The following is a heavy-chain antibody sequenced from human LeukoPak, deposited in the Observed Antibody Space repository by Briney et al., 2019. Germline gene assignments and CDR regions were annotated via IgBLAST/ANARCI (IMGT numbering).Heavy chain of an antibody. J-gene: IGHJ4*02. CDR2: ISYDGSNK. V-gene: IGHV3-30-3*01. D-gene: IGHD3-16*01. CDR1: GFTFSSYA. CDR3: ARGRMIQGILDY. Sequence: GGSLRLSCAASGFTFSSYAMHWVRQAPGKGLEWVAVISYDGSNKYYADSVKGRFTISRDNSKNTLYLQMNSLRAEDTAVYYCARGRMIQGILDYWGQGTLVTVSS.